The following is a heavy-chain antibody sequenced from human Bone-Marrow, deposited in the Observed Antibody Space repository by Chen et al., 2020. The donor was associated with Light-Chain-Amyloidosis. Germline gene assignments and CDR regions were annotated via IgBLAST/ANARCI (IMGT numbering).Heavy chain of an antibody. V-gene: IGHV5-51*01. CDR1: GYTFPNYW. D-gene: IGHD5-12*01. CDR3: ARRRDGYNFDY. Sequence: EVQLEQSGPEVIKPGESLKISCKGSGYTFPNYWIGWVRQMPGKGLEWMGVIYPDDSNARSCPSFEVQVTISADKSITTAYLQWRSLKASDTAMYYCARRRDGYNFDYWGQGTLVSVSS. J-gene: IGHJ4*02. CDR2: IYPDDSNA.